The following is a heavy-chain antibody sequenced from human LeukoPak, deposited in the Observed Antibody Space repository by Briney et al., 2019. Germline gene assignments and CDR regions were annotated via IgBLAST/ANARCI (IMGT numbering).Heavy chain of an antibody. Sequence: SVKVSCKASGGTFSSYAISWVRQAPGQGLEWMGGIIPIFGTANYAQKFQGRVTITTDESTSTAYMELSSLRSEDTAVYYCAEARRGFGWFDPWDQGTLVTVSS. CDR1: GGTFSSYA. D-gene: IGHD6-6*01. CDR2: IIPIFGTA. CDR3: AEARRGFGWFDP. J-gene: IGHJ5*02. V-gene: IGHV1-69*05.